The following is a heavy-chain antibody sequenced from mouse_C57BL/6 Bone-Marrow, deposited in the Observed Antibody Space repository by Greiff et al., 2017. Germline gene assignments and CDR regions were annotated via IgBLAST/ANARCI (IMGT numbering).Heavy chain of an antibody. CDR3: ARHTTVVAKHAMDY. V-gene: IGHV1-64*01. CDR2: IHPNSGST. Sequence: QVQLQQPGAELVKPGASVKLSCKASGYTFTSYWMHWVKQRPGQGLEWIGMIHPNSGSTNYNEKFKSKATLTVDKSSSTAYMQLSSLTSEDSAFYYCARHTTVVAKHAMDYWGQGTSVTVSS. J-gene: IGHJ4*01. CDR1: GYTFTSYW. D-gene: IGHD1-1*01.